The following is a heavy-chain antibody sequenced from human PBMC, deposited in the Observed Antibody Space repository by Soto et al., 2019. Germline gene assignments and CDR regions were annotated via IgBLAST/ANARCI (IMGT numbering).Heavy chain of an antibody. J-gene: IGHJ4*02. CDR2: ISGSGVIR. D-gene: IGHD3-22*01. CDR1: GFTFRNQD. Sequence: EVQLLESGGGLVQPGGSLRLSCVASGFTFRNQDMRWVRQAPGKGLEWVSGISGSGVIRYYADSVKGRFTISRDNSKNTLYLQMNSLRAEDTAVYYCAKDRQFRSDFESSGCYNSWGQGTLVTVSS. CDR3: AKDRQFRSDFESSGCYNS. V-gene: IGHV3-23*01.